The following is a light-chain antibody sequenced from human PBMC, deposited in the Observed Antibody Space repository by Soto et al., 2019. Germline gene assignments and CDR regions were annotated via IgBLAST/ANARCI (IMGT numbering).Light chain of an antibody. CDR2: DAS. Sequence: DIQMTQSPSTLSATAGDRVSITCRASQSISSWLAWYQHKPGKAPKLLIYDASSLESGVPSRFSGSGSGTEFTLTISGLQPDDFATYYCQQYNSYSGTFGQGTKVDI. CDR1: QSISSW. J-gene: IGKJ1*01. V-gene: IGKV1-5*01. CDR3: QQYNSYSGT.